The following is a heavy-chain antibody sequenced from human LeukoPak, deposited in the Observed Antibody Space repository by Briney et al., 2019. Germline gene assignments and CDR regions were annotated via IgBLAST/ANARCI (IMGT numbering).Heavy chain of an antibody. CDR2: IIPILGIA. J-gene: IGHJ6*03. CDR1: GGTFSSYA. Sequence: WASVKVSCKASGGTFSSYAISWVRQAPGQGLEWMGRIIPILGIANYAQKFQGRVTITADKSTSTAYMELSSLRSEDTAVYYCAREPEIGYQLLRVGYYYYYYMDVWGKGTTVTVSS. V-gene: IGHV1-69*04. D-gene: IGHD2-2*01. CDR3: AREPEIGYQLLRVGYYYYYYMDV.